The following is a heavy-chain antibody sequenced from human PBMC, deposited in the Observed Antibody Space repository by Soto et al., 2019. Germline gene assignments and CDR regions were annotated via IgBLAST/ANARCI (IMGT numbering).Heavy chain of an antibody. V-gene: IGHV3-30*18. CDR1: GFTFSNYG. CDR3: PKPFEAYSHGSLTYN. D-gene: IGHD3-10*01. Sequence: PGGSLRLSCAASGFTFSNYGMHWVRQAPGKGLEWVTVISYDGSEKYYADSVKGRFTISRDNSKNTLYLQMNSLRAEDTAVYFCPKPFEAYSHGSLTYNWGQGTQVTVSS. CDR2: ISYDGSEK. J-gene: IGHJ4*02.